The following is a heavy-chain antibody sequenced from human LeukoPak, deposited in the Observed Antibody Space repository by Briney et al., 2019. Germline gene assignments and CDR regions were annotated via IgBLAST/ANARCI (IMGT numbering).Heavy chain of an antibody. D-gene: IGHD2-2*01. CDR1: GGSFSGYY. CDR3: ARVKGYCSSTSCYLLDP. Sequence: SETLSLTCAVYGGSFSGYYWNWIRQPSGKGLEWIGEINHSGSTNYNPSLKSRVTISVDTSKNQFSLKLSSVTAADTAVYYCARVKGYCSSTSCYLLDPWGQGTLVTVSS. CDR2: INHSGST. V-gene: IGHV4-34*01. J-gene: IGHJ5*02.